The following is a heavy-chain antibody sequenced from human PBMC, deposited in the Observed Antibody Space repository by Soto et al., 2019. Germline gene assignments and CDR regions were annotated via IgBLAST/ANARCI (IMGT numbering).Heavy chain of an antibody. CDR1: GVSFCHSA. Sequence: LGGCLRLSCSASGVSFCHSATHGVRQATGKGLEYVSAISTNRGSTYYADSVKGRFTISRDNAKNSLYLQMNSLRAEDTAVYYCAFGEESRYYYYGMDVWGQGTTVTVSS. CDR2: ISTNRGST. J-gene: IGHJ6*02. D-gene: IGHD3-10*01. V-gene: IGHV3-64*04. CDR3: AFGEESRYYYYGMDV.